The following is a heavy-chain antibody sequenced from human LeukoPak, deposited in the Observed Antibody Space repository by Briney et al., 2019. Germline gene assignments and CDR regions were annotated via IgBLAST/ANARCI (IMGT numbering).Heavy chain of an antibody. J-gene: IGHJ3*02. CDR3: ARGGSSHHAGI. CDR2: IYTSGST. D-gene: IGHD6-13*01. V-gene: IGHV4-61*02. CDR1: GGSISSGSYY. Sequence: SQTLSLTCTVSGGSISSGSYYWSWIRQPAGKGLEWIGRIYTSGSTNYNPSLKSRVTISVDTSKNQFSLKLSSVTAADTAVYYCARGGSSHHAGIWGQGKMVTVSS.